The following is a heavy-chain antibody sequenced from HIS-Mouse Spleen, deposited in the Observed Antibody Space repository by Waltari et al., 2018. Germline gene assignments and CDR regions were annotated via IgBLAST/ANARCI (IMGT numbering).Heavy chain of an antibody. D-gene: IGHD6-13*01. Sequence: QLQLQESGPGLVTPSETLSLTCTVPGGSISSSSYYWGWCRQPPGKGLEWIGSIYYSGSTYYNPSLKSRVTISVDTSKNQFSLKLSSVTAADTAVYYCAREIPYSSSWYDWYFDLWGRGTLVTVSS. V-gene: IGHV4-39*07. CDR3: AREIPYSSSWYDWYFDL. CDR2: IYYSGST. CDR1: GGSISSSSYY. J-gene: IGHJ2*01.